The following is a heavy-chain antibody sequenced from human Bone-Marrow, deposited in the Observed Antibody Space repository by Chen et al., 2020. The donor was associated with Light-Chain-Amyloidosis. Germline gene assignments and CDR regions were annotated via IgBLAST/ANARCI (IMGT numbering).Heavy chain of an antibody. J-gene: IGHJ6*02. CDR2: MNPNSGNT. CDR1: GYPFTSYD. Sequence: QVQLVQSGAEVKKPGASVKVSCKASGYPFTSYDINWVRQATGQGLEWMGWMNPNSGNTGYAQKFQGRVTMTRNTSISTAYMELSSLRSEDTAVYYCARGDDYGDYYYYYGMDVWGQGTTVTVSS. CDR3: ARGDDYGDYYYYYGMDV. D-gene: IGHD4-17*01. V-gene: IGHV1-8*01.